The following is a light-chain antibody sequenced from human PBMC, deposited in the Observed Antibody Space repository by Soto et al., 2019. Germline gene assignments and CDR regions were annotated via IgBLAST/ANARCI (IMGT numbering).Light chain of an antibody. Sequence: QSVLTQPPSVSGAPGQRVTISCAGSSSNIGAGYDVHWYQQLPGTAPKVLIYGNSNRPSGVPDRFSGSKSGTSASLAITGLQAEDEADHYCQSYDSSLSGYDFGTGTKLTVL. CDR1: SSNIGAGYD. CDR2: GNS. J-gene: IGLJ1*01. CDR3: QSYDSSLSGYD. V-gene: IGLV1-40*01.